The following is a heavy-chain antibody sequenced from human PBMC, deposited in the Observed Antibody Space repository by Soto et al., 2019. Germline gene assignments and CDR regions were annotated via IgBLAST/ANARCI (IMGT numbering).Heavy chain of an antibody. Sequence: AKLSCAARRDSLASYAMHWVRHAPGQRLEWMGWINAGNGNTKYSQKFQGRVTITRDTSASTAYMELSSLRSEDTAVYYCARLGGCNVSDFWGKGTLVTVSS. CDR3: ARLGGCNVSDF. D-gene: IGHD6-19*01. CDR1: RDSLASYA. J-gene: IGHJ4*02. CDR2: INAGNGNT. V-gene: IGHV1-3*01.